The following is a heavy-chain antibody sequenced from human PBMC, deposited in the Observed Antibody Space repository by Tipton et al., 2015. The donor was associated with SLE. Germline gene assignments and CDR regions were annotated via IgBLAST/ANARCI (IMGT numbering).Heavy chain of an antibody. CDR1: GGSVSSGSYY. J-gene: IGHJ4*02. V-gene: IGHV4-39*07. Sequence: TLSLTCTVSGGSVSSGSYYWAWIRQPPGKGPDWIGTIYYSGSTYYYPSLKSRITISVDTSKNQFSLEVRSGTAADTAVYYCAGDSGGSYYDNGGYYQLANRHFDYWGRGTLVTVSS. CDR2: IYYSGST. D-gene: IGHD3-22*01. CDR3: AGDSGGSYYDNGGYYQLANRHFDY.